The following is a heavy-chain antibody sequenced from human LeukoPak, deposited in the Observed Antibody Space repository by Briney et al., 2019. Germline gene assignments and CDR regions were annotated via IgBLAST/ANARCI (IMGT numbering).Heavy chain of an antibody. J-gene: IGHJ4*02. D-gene: IGHD1-26*01. CDR1: GFTFSSYS. Sequence: GGSLRLSFAASGFTFSSYSMNWVRQAPGKGLEWVSSISSSSSYIYYADSVKGRFTISRDNAKNSLYLQMNSLRAEDTAVYYCARDHGSYYAMYYFDYWGQGTLVTVSS. CDR3: ARDHGSYYAMYYFDY. CDR2: ISSSSSYI. V-gene: IGHV3-21*01.